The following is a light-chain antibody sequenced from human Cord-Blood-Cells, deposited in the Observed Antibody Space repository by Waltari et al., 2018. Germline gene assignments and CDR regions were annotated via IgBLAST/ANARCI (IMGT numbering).Light chain of an antibody. V-gene: IGLV2-14*01. CDR1: SSDVGAYTS. CDR2: DVS. J-gene: IGLJ2*01. Sequence: QSALTQPASVSGSPGQSITIPCTGTSSDVGAYTSVSWYQQHPGKAPKLRIYDVSNRPSGVSNRFSGSKSANTASMTSSGLQAEDEADYYSSSYTSSSVVFGGGTNLTVL. CDR3: SSYTSSSVV.